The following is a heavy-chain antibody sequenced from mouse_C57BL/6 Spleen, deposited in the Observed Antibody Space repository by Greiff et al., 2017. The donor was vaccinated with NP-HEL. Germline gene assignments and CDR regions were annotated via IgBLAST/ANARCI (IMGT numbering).Heavy chain of an antibody. CDR1: GYTFTSYW. D-gene: IGHD1-1*01. V-gene: IGHV1-52*01. Sequence: QVQLQQPGAELVRPGSSVKLSCKASGYTFTSYWMHWVKQRPIQGLEWIGNIDPSDSETHYNQKFKDKATLTVDKSSSTAYMQLSSLTSEDSAVYYCALYGSSLYAMDYWGQGTSVTVSS. J-gene: IGHJ4*01. CDR3: ALYGSSLYAMDY. CDR2: IDPSDSET.